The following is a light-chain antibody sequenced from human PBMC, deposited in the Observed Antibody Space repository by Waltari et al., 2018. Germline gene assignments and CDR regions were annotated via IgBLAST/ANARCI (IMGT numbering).Light chain of an antibody. J-gene: IGLJ2*01. Sequence: SYELRQPSSVSVSPGQTARITCSGNVMAKKYGRWYQQKSGQAPVWVIYKVNKRPSGIPERLSGSLSGTPVTLTVSGAQVEDEADYFCCSASDTSEIFGRGTKLTVL. CDR2: KVN. V-gene: IGLV3-27*01. CDR1: VMAKKY. CDR3: CSASDTSEI.